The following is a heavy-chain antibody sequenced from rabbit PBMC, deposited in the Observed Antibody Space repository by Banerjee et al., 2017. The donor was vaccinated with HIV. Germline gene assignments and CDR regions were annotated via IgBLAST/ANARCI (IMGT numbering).Heavy chain of an antibody. Sequence: QSLEESGGDLVKPGASLTLTCTASRFSFSSSYHMCLVRQAPGKGLEWIACINTSSGSTVYATWVNGRFTISSHNAQNTLYLQLNSLTAADTATYFCARPLATMTMALYLWGQGTLVTVS. CDR1: RFSFSSSYH. J-gene: IGHJ4*01. D-gene: IGHD2-1*01. V-gene: IGHV1S40*01. CDR3: ARPLATMTMALYL. CDR2: INTSSGST.